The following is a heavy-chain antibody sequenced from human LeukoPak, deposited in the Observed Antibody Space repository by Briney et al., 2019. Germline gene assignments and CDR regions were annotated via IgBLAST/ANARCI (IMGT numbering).Heavy chain of an antibody. V-gene: IGHV3-66*01. CDR2: IYSGGST. CDR1: GFTVSSNY. D-gene: IGHD4-17*01. J-gene: IGHJ6*02. CDR3: ARDSYGDVYYYYYYGMDV. Sequence: GGSLRLSCAASGFTVSSNYMSWVRQAPGKGLEWVSVIYSGGSTYYADSVKGRFTISRDNSKNTLYLQMNSLRAEDTAVYYCARDSYGDVYYYYYYGMDVWGQGTTVTVSS.